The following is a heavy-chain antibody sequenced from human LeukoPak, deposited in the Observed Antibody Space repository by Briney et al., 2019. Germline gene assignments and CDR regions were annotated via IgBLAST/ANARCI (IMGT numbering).Heavy chain of an antibody. CDR1: GFTFSSYT. V-gene: IGHV3-23*01. Sequence: GGSLRLSCAASGFTFSSYTMNWVRQALGQGLEWVSTISDPHSGSQTHYADSVKGRFTISRDDSQNTVYLQMDSQRAEDTAVYYCTTRLQRHFDYWGQGTQVTVSS. CDR3: TTRLQRHFDY. CDR2: ISDPHSGSQT. D-gene: IGHD2-15*01. J-gene: IGHJ4*02.